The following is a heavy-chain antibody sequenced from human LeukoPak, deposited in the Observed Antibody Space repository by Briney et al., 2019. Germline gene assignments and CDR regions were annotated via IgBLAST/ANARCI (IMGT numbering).Heavy chain of an antibody. CDR3: AKEGGVPYYYYYYMDV. CDR1: GFTFSSYA. Sequence: GGSLRLSCAASGFTFSSYAMSWVRQAPGKGPEWVSAISGSGGSTYYADSVKGRFTISRDNSKNTLYLQMNSLRAEDTAVYYCAKEGGVPYYYYYYMDVWGKGTTVTVSS. V-gene: IGHV3-23*01. CDR2: ISGSGGST. D-gene: IGHD1-1*01. J-gene: IGHJ6*03.